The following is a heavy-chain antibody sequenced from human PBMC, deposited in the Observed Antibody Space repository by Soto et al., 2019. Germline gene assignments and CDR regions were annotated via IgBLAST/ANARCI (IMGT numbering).Heavy chain of an antibody. CDR2: THYRFKWYS. Sequence: SQTLSLTCAISGDRASNNSAAWNWIRQSPSRGLEWLGRTHYRFKWYSDYAESVKSRIIITADTSRNQFSLQLKSVTPEDSAVYYCSRLVQYNWFDPWGQGTLVTVSS. CDR3: SRLVQYNWFDP. V-gene: IGHV6-1*01. J-gene: IGHJ5*02. CDR1: GDRASNNSAA.